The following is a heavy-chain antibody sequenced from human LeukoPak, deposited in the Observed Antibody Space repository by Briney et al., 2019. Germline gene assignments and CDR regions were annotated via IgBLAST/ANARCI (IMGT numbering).Heavy chain of an antibody. D-gene: IGHD6-19*01. J-gene: IGHJ4*02. Sequence: PGRSLRLSCAASGFTFSSYSMNWVRRAPGKGLEWVSSISSSSSYIYYADSVKGRFTISRDNAKNSLYLQMNSLRAEDTAVYYCARLPPGAVAGHFDYWGQGTLVTVSS. V-gene: IGHV3-21*01. CDR2: ISSSSSYI. CDR1: GFTFSSYS. CDR3: ARLPPGAVAGHFDY.